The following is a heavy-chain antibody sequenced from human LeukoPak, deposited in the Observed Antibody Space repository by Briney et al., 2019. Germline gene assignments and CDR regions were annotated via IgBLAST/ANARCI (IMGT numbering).Heavy chain of an antibody. J-gene: IGHJ6*03. CDR2: INHSGST. V-gene: IGHV4-34*01. CDR1: GGSFSGYY. Sequence: SETLSLTCAVYGGSFSGYYWSWIRQPPGKGLEWIGEINHSGSTNYNPSLKSRVTISVDTSKNQFSLKLSSVTAADTAVYYCARGRVLARGRLGGYYYMGVWGKGTTVTVTS. CDR3: ARGRVLARGRLGGYYYMGV. D-gene: IGHD2-15*01.